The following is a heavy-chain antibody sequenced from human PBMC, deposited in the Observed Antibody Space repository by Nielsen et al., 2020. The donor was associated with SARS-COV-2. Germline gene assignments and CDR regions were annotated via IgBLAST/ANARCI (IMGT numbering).Heavy chain of an antibody. D-gene: IGHD2-8*01. CDR2: INWNGGSN. J-gene: IGHJ6*02. V-gene: IGHV3-20*01. CDR3: ARDLGVLMVYAIDYYYGMDV. CDR1: GFTFDDYG. Sequence: GGSLRLSCAASGFTFDDYGMSWVRQAPGKGLEWVSGINWNGGSNGYADSVKGRFTISRDNAKNSLYLQMNSLRAEDTALYHYARDLGVLMVYAIDYYYGMDVWGQGTTVTVSS.